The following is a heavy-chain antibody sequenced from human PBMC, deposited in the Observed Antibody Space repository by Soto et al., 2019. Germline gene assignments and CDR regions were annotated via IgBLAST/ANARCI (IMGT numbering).Heavy chain of an antibody. Sequence: ASVKVSCKASGYTFTSYAMHWVRQAPGQRLEWMGWINAGNGNTKYSQKFQGRVTITADKSTSTAYMELSSLRSEDTAVYYCARGVPVGGDYQTNRFDPRGQRTLVPVSS. V-gene: IGHV1-3*01. CDR3: ARGVPVGGDYQTNRFDP. CDR2: INAGNGNT. CDR1: GYTFTSYA. D-gene: IGHD2-21*02. J-gene: IGHJ5*02.